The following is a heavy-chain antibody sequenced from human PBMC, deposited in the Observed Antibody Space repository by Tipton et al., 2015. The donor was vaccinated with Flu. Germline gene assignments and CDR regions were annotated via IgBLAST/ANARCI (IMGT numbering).Heavy chain of an antibody. Sequence: SLRLSCAASGFIFSNYWMAWVRQAPGKGLEWVANIKQDGSTKYYVDSVKGRFTISRDNAKNSLYLQMDSLRAEDTAFYYSARLGLPDYWGQGTLVTVSS. V-gene: IGHV3-7*01. J-gene: IGHJ4*02. CDR3: ARLGLPDY. D-gene: IGHD3-16*01. CDR1: GFIFSNYW. CDR2: IKQDGSTK.